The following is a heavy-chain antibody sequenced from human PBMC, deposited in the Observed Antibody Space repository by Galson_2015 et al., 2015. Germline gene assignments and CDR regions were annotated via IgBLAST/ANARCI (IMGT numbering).Heavy chain of an antibody. D-gene: IGHD5-18*01. Sequence: ATLSLTCSVSGASISSYYWSWIRQTPGKGLEYIGYIYYSGRTKYNPSLMSRVTISGDTSKNQISLRVSSVSAADTAVYYCASGRTASGLDYWGQGTLVIVSS. J-gene: IGHJ4*02. CDR1: GASISSYY. CDR2: IYYSGRT. CDR3: ASGRTASGLDY. V-gene: IGHV4-59*12.